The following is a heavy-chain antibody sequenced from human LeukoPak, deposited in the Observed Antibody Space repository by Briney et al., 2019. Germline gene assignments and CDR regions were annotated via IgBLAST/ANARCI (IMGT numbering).Heavy chain of an antibody. D-gene: IGHD1-26*01. CDR3: AKDLSRSYNWFDP. CDR2: IRYDGSNK. J-gene: IGHJ5*02. CDR1: GFTFSSYG. V-gene: IGHV3-30*02. Sequence: GGSLRLSCAASGFTFSSYGMHSVRQAPGKGLEWVAFIRYDGSNKYYADSVKGRFTNSRDNSKNTLYLQMNSLRAEDTAVYYCAKDLSRSYNWFDPWGQGTLVTVSS.